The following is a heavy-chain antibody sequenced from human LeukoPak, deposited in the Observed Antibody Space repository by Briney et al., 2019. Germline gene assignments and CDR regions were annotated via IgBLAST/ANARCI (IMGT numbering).Heavy chain of an antibody. Sequence: PGGSLRLSCAASGFAFSSYAMHWVRQAPGKGLEWVAVISYDGSNKYYADSVKGRFTISRDNSKNTLYLQMNSLRAEDTAVYYCARILVGATTYSGAFDIWGQGTMVTVSS. CDR3: ARILVGATTYSGAFDI. D-gene: IGHD1-26*01. J-gene: IGHJ3*02. CDR2: ISYDGSNK. V-gene: IGHV3-30*04. CDR1: GFAFSSYA.